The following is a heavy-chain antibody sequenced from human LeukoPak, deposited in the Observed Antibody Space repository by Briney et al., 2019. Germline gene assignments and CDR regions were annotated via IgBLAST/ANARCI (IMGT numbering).Heavy chain of an antibody. Sequence: GASVKVSCKASGYTFTSYDINWVRQATGQGLEWMGWMNPNSGNTGYAQKFQGRVTMTRNTSISTAYMELSSLRSEDTAVYYCARELHDYGDQQNDYWGQGTLVTVSS. CDR2: MNPNSGNT. CDR1: GYTFTSYD. J-gene: IGHJ4*02. CDR3: ARELHDYGDQQNDY. V-gene: IGHV1-8*01. D-gene: IGHD4-17*01.